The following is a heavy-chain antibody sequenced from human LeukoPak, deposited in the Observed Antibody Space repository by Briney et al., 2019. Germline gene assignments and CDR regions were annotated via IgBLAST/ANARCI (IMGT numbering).Heavy chain of an antibody. CDR2: INHSGST. CDR3: ARGAAGHGY. D-gene: IGHD6-13*01. V-gene: IGHV4-34*01. CDR1: GGSFSGYY. J-gene: IGHJ4*02. Sequence: SETLSLTCAVYGGSFSGYYWSWIRQPPGKGLEWIGEINHSGSTNYNPSLKSRVTISVDTSKNQFSLKLSSVTAADTAVYYCARGAAGHGYWGQGTLVTVSS.